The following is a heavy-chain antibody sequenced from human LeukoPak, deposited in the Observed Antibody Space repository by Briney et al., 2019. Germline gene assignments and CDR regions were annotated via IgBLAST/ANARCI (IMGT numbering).Heavy chain of an antibody. CDR2: IIPIFGIA. Sequence: ASVKVSCKASGGTFSGYAISWVRQAPGQGLEWMGRIIPIFGIANYAQKFQGRVTITADKSTSTAYMELSSLRSEDTAVYYCARAYYDSSGTGFFDIWGQGTMVTVSS. CDR1: GGTFSGYA. D-gene: IGHD3-22*01. V-gene: IGHV1-69*04. CDR3: ARAYYDSSGTGFFDI. J-gene: IGHJ3*02.